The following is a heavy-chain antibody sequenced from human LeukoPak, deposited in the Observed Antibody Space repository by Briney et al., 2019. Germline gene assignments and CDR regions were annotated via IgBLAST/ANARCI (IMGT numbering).Heavy chain of an antibody. CDR2: IKEDGSEK. J-gene: IGHJ4*02. CDR3: ASHSSGWDDY. V-gene: IGHV3-7*01. Sequence: GGSLRLSCAASGFTFSSYWMSWVRQAPGKGLEWVANIKEDGSEKYHVDSVKGRFTISRDSAKNSLYLQMNSLRAEDTAVYYCASHSSGWDDYWGQGTLVTVSS. D-gene: IGHD6-19*01. CDR1: GFTFSSYW.